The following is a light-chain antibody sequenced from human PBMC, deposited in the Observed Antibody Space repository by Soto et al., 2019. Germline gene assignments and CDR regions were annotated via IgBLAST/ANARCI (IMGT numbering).Light chain of an antibody. CDR3: QHSYRSPYT. V-gene: IGKV1-39*01. CDR2: AAS. J-gene: IGKJ2*01. Sequence: IQLTQSPSSLSASVGDTVTVTCRASQTINIYLNWYQQKPGKAPELLIYAASSLQSGVPSSFSSGGSRTEFPLTIYVLQPEDFATCNYQHSYRSPYTFGQRTTLEMK. CDR1: QTINIY.